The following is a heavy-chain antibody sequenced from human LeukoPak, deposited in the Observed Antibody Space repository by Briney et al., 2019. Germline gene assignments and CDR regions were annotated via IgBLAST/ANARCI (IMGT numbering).Heavy chain of an antibody. CDR3: ARERDSSSWGNWFDP. Sequence: SVEVPCKASGGTFSSYAISWVRQAPGQGLEWMGGIIPIFGTANYAQKFQGRVTITTDESTSTAYMELSSLRSEDTAMYYCARERDSSSWGNWFDPWGQGTLVTVSS. CDR1: GGTFSSYA. V-gene: IGHV1-69*05. D-gene: IGHD6-13*01. CDR2: IIPIFGTA. J-gene: IGHJ5*02.